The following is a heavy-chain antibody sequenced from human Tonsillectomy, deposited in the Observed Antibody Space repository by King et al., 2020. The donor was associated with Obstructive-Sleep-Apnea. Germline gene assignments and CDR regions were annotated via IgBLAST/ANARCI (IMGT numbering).Heavy chain of an antibody. CDR3: ARSLRGSSDYYQEY. V-gene: IGHV1-18*01. Sequence: VQLVESGAEVKKPGASVKVSCKAFGYTFTTYGISWVRQAPRQGLEWMGWISAYNGNTNYAQNLQGRVTMTTDTSTSTAYMELRSLRSDDTAVYYCARSLRGSSDYYQEYWGQGTLVTVAS. J-gene: IGHJ4*02. D-gene: IGHD3-22*01. CDR2: ISAYNGNT. CDR1: GYTFTTYG.